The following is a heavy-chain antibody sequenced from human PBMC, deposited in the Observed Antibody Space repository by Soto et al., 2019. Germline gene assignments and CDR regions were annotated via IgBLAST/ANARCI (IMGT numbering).Heavy chain of an antibody. D-gene: IGHD1-7*01. J-gene: IGHJ5*02. Sequence: HHGGSMELSSASSGDTFDDYAMPWFRQAPGKGLEWVSGISWNSGSIGYADSVKGRFTISRDNAKNSLYLQMNSLRAEDTALYYCAKDIFQFGGVTGTGFDPWGQGTLVTVSS. CDR1: GDTFDDYA. CDR2: ISWNSGSI. V-gene: IGHV3-9*01. CDR3: AKDIFQFGGVTGTGFDP.